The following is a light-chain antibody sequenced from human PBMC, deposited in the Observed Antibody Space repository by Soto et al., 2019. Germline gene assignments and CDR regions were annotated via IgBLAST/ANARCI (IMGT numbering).Light chain of an antibody. Sequence: QSVLTQPPSVSGAPGQRVTISCTGSSSNIGAGYDVHWYQQLPGTAPKLLIYGNSNRPSGVPDRFSGSKSGTSASLAITGLQAEDEADYYCQSYDSSPSGLYVFGTGTNLTVL. CDR2: GNS. V-gene: IGLV1-40*01. CDR1: SSNIGAGYD. J-gene: IGLJ1*01. CDR3: QSYDSSPSGLYV.